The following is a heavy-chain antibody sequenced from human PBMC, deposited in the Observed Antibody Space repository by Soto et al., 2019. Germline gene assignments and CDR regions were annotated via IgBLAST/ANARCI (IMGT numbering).Heavy chain of an antibody. CDR2: ISTSGVDT. CDR1: GFTFINYA. CDR3: AKGGDVVRPGNYLDS. D-gene: IGHD2-2*01. V-gene: IGHV3-23*01. Sequence: EVQLLQSGGALLQPGGSLRLSCGASGFTFINYAMNWVRQAPGKGLEWVSAISTSGVDTYYADSVKGRFTISRNNSKSSLYLQMNNLRVEDTAVYYGAKGGDVVRPGNYLDSWGQGTLVTVSS. J-gene: IGHJ4*02.